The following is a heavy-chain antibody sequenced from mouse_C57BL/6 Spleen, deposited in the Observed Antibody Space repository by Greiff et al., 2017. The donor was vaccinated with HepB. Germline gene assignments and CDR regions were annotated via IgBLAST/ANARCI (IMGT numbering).Heavy chain of an antibody. CDR1: GYSITSGYY. D-gene: IGHD2-12*01. CDR2: ISYDGSN. Sequence: EVKLQESGPGLVKPSQSLSLTCSVTGYSITSGYYWNWIRQFPGNKLEWMGYISYDGSNNYNPSLKNRISITRDTSKNQFFLKLNSVTTEDTATYYCAREDDDDGFAYWGQGTLVTVSA. J-gene: IGHJ3*01. CDR3: AREDDDDGFAY. V-gene: IGHV3-6*01.